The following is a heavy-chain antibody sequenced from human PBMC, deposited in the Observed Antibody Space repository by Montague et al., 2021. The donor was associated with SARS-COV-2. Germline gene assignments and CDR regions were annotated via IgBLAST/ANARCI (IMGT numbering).Heavy chain of an antibody. J-gene: IGHJ3*02. V-gene: IGHV6-1*01. CDR1: GDSVSSKRVA. D-gene: IGHD3-9*01. CDR2: TYYRSKWDS. CDR3: ASSGITLTGLDAFDI. Sequence: CAISGDSVSSKRVAWNWIRQFPSRGLELLGRTYYRSKWDSDYAEXXKRRLVITPDTSKNQVSLQLNSVIPEDTAVYFCASSGITLTGLDAFDIWGQGTMVTVSS.